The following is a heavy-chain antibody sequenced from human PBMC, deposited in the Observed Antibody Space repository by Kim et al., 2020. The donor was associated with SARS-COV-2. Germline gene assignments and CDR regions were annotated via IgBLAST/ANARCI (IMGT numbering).Heavy chain of an antibody. CDR2: ITYDGSTI. CDR3: ARVGPAWAGSGSYGYYFDY. Sequence: GGSLRLSCAASGFTFSSYGMNWVRQAPGKGLEWVAVITYDGSTIYYADSVKGRFTISRDNAKNTLYLQMNSLRAEDTAVYYCARVGPAWAGSGSYGYYFDYWGQGTLVTVSS. J-gene: IGHJ4*02. D-gene: IGHD3-10*01. V-gene: IGHV3-33*05. CDR1: GFTFSSYG.